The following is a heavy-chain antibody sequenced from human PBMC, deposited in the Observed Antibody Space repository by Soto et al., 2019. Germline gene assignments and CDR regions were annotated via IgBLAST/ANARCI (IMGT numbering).Heavy chain of an antibody. CDR3: ARRRYGLYYYYGMDV. CDR1: GGSISSSSYY. D-gene: IGHD1-1*01. J-gene: IGHJ6*02. CDR2: IYYSGST. Sequence: SETLSLTCTVSGGSISSSSYYWGWIRQPPGKGLEWIGSIYYSGSTYYNPSLKSRVTISVDTSKNQFSLKLSSVTAADTAVYYCARRRYGLYYYYGMDVWGQGTTVTVSS. V-gene: IGHV4-39*01.